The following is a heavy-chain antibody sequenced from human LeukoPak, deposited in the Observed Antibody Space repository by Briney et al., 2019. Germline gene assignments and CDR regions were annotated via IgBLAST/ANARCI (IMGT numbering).Heavy chain of an antibody. CDR3: AKDLWFGASRNYYYYYGMDV. CDR2: ISYDGSNK. Sequence: GRSLRLSCAASGFTFSSYGMHWVRQAPGKGLEWVAVISYDGSNKYYADSVKGRFTISRDNSKNTLYLQMNSLRAEDTAVYYCAKDLWFGASRNYYYYYGMDVWGQGTTVTVSS. V-gene: IGHV3-30*18. D-gene: IGHD3-10*01. J-gene: IGHJ6*02. CDR1: GFTFSSYG.